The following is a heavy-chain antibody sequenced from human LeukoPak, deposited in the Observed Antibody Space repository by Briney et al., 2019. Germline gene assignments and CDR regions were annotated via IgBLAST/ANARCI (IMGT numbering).Heavy chain of an antibody. CDR1: GGSVSSDTYY. Sequence: PSETLSLTCTVSGGSVSSDTYYWSWIRQPPGKGLEWIAYIYYNGNTNYNPPLKSRVTMSVDTSKNQFSLKLSSVTAADTAVYYCARSPSSSISYYRFDYWGQGTLVTVSS. J-gene: IGHJ4*02. V-gene: IGHV4-61*01. CDR3: ARSPSSSISYYRFDY. CDR2: IYYNGNT. D-gene: IGHD2-2*02.